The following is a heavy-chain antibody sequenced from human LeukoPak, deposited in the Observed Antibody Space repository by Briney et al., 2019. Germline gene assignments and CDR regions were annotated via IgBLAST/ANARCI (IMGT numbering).Heavy chain of an antibody. CDR2: ISWNSGSI. Sequence: GRSLRLSCAASGFTFDDYAMHWDRQAPGKGLEWVSGISWNSGSIGYADSVKGRFTISRDNAKNSLYLQMNSLRAEDTALYYCAKDIGNLGEFFDYWGQGTLVTVSS. V-gene: IGHV3-9*01. D-gene: IGHD3-10*01. CDR1: GFTFDDYA. J-gene: IGHJ4*02. CDR3: AKDIGNLGEFFDY.